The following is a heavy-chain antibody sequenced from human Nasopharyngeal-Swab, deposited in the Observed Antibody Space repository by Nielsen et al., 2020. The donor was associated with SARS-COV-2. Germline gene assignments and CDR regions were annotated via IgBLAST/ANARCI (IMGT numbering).Heavy chain of an antibody. Sequence: GGSLRLSCSASGFTFSNYAMTWVRQAPGKGLEWVSGISGGGGSTYYADSVKGRFTISRDNSKNRLYLQMNSLRAEDTAVYYCARGGGGEGNYYMDVWGKGTTVTVSS. V-gene: IGHV3-23*01. CDR1: GFTFSNYA. CDR2: ISGGGGST. D-gene: IGHD7-27*01. CDR3: ARGGGGEGNYYMDV. J-gene: IGHJ6*03.